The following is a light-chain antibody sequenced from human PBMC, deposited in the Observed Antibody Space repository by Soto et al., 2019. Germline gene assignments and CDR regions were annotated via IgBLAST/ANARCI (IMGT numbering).Light chain of an antibody. CDR1: SSDVGGYNY. V-gene: IGLV2-11*01. CDR2: DVS. Sequence: QSALTQPRSVSGSPGQSVTISCTGTSSDVGGYNYVSWYQQHPGKAPKLMIYDVSKRPSGVPDRFSGSKSGNTASLTISERQAKDEAGYYCCSYAGSYTLGVFGTGTKVTVL. J-gene: IGLJ1*01. CDR3: CSYAGSYTLGV.